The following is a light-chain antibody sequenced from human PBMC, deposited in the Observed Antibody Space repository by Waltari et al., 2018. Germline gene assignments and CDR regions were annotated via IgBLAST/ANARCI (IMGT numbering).Light chain of an antibody. Sequence: IQSTQSPSSLSASVGDRVSITCRASQDISSYLAWYQQKPGKAPTHLIYSASTLQSGVPSRFSGSGSGTEFTLTISSLQPEDLGTYYCQQLNGFPITFGQGTRLEIK. CDR1: QDISSY. J-gene: IGKJ5*01. CDR3: QQLNGFPIT. V-gene: IGKV1-9*01. CDR2: SAS.